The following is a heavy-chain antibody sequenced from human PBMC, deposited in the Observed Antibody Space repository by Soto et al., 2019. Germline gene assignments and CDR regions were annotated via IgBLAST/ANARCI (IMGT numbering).Heavy chain of an antibody. CDR3: AKDAPYCSSTSCYPGVGAFDI. CDR2: ISYDGSNK. V-gene: IGHV3-30*18. CDR1: GFTFSSYG. Sequence: GGSLRLSCAASGFTFSSYGMHWVRQAPGKGLEWVAVISYDGSNKYYADSVKGRFTISRDNSKNTLYLQMNSLRAEDTAVYYCAKDAPYCSSTSCYPGVGAFDIWGQGTMVTVSS. D-gene: IGHD2-2*01. J-gene: IGHJ3*02.